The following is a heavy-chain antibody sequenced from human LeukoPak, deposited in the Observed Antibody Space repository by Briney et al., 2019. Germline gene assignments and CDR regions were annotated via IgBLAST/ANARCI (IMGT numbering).Heavy chain of an antibody. Sequence: SETLSLTCAVYGGSISSYYWGWIRQPPGKGLEWIGSIYYSGSTYYNPSLKSRVTISVDTSKNQFSLKLSSVTAADTAVYYCARDPPYYFDYWGQGTLVTVSS. CDR2: IYYSGST. V-gene: IGHV4-39*07. CDR1: GGSISSYY. J-gene: IGHJ4*02. CDR3: ARDPPYYFDY.